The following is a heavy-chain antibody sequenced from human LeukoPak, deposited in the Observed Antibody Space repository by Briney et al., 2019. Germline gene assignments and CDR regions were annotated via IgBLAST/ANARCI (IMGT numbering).Heavy chain of an antibody. D-gene: IGHD2-15*01. CDR3: AREWDSSGGICFPRGFDF. CDR1: GYTFTGYY. J-gene: IGHJ4*02. CDR2: ISPNNGGT. V-gene: IGHV1-2*02. Sequence: GASVKVSCKASGYTFTGYYVHWVRQAPGQGLEWMGWISPNNGGTSYAHNFRDRVTMTTDTSINTAYMELSWLTSDDTAVYYCAREWDSSGGICFPRGFDFWGQGTLVTVSS.